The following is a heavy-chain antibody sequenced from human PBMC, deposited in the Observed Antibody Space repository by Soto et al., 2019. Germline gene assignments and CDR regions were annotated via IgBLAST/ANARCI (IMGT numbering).Heavy chain of an antibody. CDR1: GFTFSSNA. D-gene: IGHD5-18*01. J-gene: IGHJ4*02. CDR2: ISYDGNNK. Sequence: PGGSLRLSCAASGFTFSSNAMHWVRQAPGKGLEWVAVISYDGNNKYYADSVKGRFTISRDNSENTLYLQMNSLRAEDTAVYYCARDRGYSYGFDYWGQGTLVTVSS. V-gene: IGHV3-30-3*01. CDR3: ARDRGYSYGFDY.